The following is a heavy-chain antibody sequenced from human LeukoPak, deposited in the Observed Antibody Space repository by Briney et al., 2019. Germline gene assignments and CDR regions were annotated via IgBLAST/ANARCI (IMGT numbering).Heavy chain of an antibody. V-gene: IGHV5-51*01. CDR1: GFTSTNYW. CDR2: IHPVDSDT. Sequence: GESLRISCKGSGFTSTNYWIGWVRQMPGKDLEWMGNIHPVDSDTRYSPSFQGQVTMSADKSIGTAYLQWSSLKASDTAIYYCETWDRSNWFDYWGQGTLVTVSS. J-gene: IGHJ4*02. D-gene: IGHD1-20*01. CDR3: ETWDRSNWFDY.